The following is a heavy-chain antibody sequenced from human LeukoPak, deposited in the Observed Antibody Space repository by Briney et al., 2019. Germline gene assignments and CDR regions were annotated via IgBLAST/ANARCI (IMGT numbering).Heavy chain of an antibody. CDR1: GFTFSSYS. CDR2: ISSSSSYI. V-gene: IGHV3-21*01. CDR3: ARVSVARPYYYYYYMDV. D-gene: IGHD2-15*01. J-gene: IGHJ6*03. Sequence: GGSLRLSCAASGFTFSSYSMNWVRQAPGKGLEWVSSISSSSSYIYYADSVKGRFTISRDNAKNSLYLQMNSLRAEDTAVYYCARVSVARPYYYYYYMDVWGKGTTVTVSS.